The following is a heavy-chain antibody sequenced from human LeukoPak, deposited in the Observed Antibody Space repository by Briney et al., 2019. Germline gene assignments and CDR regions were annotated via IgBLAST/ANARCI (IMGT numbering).Heavy chain of an antibody. V-gene: IGHV5-51*01. CDR1: GYSFTSYW. D-gene: IGHD3-22*01. CDR3: ARHRDSSGYYYDFDY. J-gene: IGHJ4*02. Sequence: GESLKTSCKGSGYSFTSYWIGWVRQMPGKGLEWMGIIYPGDSDTRYSPSFQGQVTISADKSISTAYLQWNSLKASDTATYYCARHRDSSGYYYDFDYWGQGTLVTVSS. CDR2: IYPGDSDT.